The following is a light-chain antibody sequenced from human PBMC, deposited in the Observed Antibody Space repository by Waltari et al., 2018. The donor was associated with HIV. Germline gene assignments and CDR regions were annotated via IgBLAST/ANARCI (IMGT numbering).Light chain of an antibody. CDR3: SSYTSSSSVV. CDR2: EVS. Sequence: QSALTQPASVSGSPGQPITIPCTGTSSDVGGYNYVSWYQQPPGKAPKLMIYEVSNRPSGVSNRFSGFKSGNTASLTISGLQAEDEADYYCSSYTSSSSVVFGGGTKLTVL. CDR1: SSDVGGYNY. J-gene: IGLJ2*01. V-gene: IGLV2-14*01.